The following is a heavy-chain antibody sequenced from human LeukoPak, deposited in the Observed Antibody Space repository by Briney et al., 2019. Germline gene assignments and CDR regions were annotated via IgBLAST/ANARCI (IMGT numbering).Heavy chain of an antibody. V-gene: IGHV3-23*01. CDR2: ISGSASST. CDR1: GFTFSSYA. CDR3: ARDRGSTEFDY. D-gene: IGHD1-26*01. Sequence: GGSLRLSCAASGFTFSSYAMNWVRQAPGKGLEWVSAISGSASSTYYADSVKGRFTISRDNSKNTLYLQMNSLRAEDTAVYYCARDRGSTEFDYWGQGTLVTVSS. J-gene: IGHJ4*02.